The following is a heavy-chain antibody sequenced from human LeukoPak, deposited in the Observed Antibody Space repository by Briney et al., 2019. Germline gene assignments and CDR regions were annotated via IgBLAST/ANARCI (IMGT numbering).Heavy chain of an antibody. CDR1: GGSISSYY. CDR2: ICYSGST. Sequence: SETLSLTCTVSGGSISSYYWSWIRQPPGKGLEWIGYICYSGSTNYNPSLKSRVTISVDTSKNQFSLKLSSVTAADTAVYYCARIEDSNVRFDYWGQGTLVTVSS. CDR3: ARIEDSNVRFDY. V-gene: IGHV4-59*01. D-gene: IGHD4-11*01. J-gene: IGHJ4*02.